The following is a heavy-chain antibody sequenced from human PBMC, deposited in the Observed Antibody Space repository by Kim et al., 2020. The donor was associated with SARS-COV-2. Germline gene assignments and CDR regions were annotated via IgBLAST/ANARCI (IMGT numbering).Heavy chain of an antibody. J-gene: IGHJ6*02. CDR3: ARAAGNYYYYGMDV. Sequence: TPPRKSRVTMPVDTSKTQFSLKLSSVTAADTAVYYCARAAGNYYYYGMDVWGQGTTVTVSS. D-gene: IGHD6-13*01. V-gene: IGHV4-4*06.